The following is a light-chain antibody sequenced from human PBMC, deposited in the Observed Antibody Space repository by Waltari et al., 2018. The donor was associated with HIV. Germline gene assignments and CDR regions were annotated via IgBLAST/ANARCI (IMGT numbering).Light chain of an antibody. CDR2: GNS. J-gene: IGLJ3*02. CDR3: QSYDSSLSNWV. V-gene: IGLV1-40*01. Sequence: HFVLPPPPSVSGAPGQWVPIPCPSSSSNIGDGYDVHWYQQLPGTAPKLLIYGNSNRPSGVPDRFSGSKSGTSASLAITGLQPDDETDYYCQSYDSSLSNWVFGGGTKLTVL. CDR1: SSNIGDGYD.